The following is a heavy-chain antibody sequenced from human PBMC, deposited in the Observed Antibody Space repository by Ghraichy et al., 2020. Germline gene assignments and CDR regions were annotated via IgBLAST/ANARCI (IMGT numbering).Heavy chain of an antibody. Sequence: SGPTLVKPTQTLTLTCTFSGFSLSTSGMRVSWIRQPPGKALEWLARIDWDDDKFYSTTLKTRLTIPKDTSKNQVVLTMTNMDPVDTATYYCARISRYQNAFDIWGQGTMVTVSS. J-gene: IGHJ3*02. V-gene: IGHV2-70*04. CDR1: GFSLSTSGMR. CDR2: IDWDDDK. D-gene: IGHD1-14*01. CDR3: ARISRYQNAFDI.